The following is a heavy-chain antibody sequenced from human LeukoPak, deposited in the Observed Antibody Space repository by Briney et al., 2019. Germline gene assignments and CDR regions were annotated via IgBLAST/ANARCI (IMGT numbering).Heavy chain of an antibody. D-gene: IGHD4-17*01. V-gene: IGHV4-59*01. CDR2: IHSSGST. CDR3: ARSNGDYQYPFDY. Sequence: SETLSLTCTASADSISNYFWNWIRQPPGKGLEWIGYIHSSGSTTYNPSLKSRLTMSVDTSKNQFSLKLSSVTAADTAVYYCARSNGDYQYPFDYWGQGILVTVSS. J-gene: IGHJ4*02. CDR1: ADSISNYF.